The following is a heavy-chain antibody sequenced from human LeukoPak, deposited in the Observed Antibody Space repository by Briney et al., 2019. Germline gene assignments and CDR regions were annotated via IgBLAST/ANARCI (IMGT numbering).Heavy chain of an antibody. CDR2: ISDTGATT. CDR1: GFTFSSYA. V-gene: IGHV3-23*01. CDR3: AKDTSIGRYCTNGVCSPFDY. Sequence: GGSLRLSCAGSGFTFSSYAMSWVCPAPGKGLEWVSAISDTGATTYDADSVKGRFTISRDNSRSTLYLQVNSLRAEDTALYYCAKDTSIGRYCTNGVCSPFDYWGQGTLVTVSS. J-gene: IGHJ4*02. D-gene: IGHD2-8*01.